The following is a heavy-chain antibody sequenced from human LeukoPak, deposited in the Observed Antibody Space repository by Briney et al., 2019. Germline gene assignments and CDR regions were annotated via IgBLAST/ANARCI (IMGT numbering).Heavy chain of an antibody. D-gene: IGHD6-19*01. CDR2: IYTSGST. V-gene: IGHV4-61*02. Sequence: SETLSLTCTVSGDSISSGDYYWSWIRQPAGKGLEWIGRIYTSGSTNYNPSLKSRVTMSVDTSKNQFSLNVSSVTAADTAVYYCARDQALGYGWPTVLAIDIWGQGTMVTVSS. J-gene: IGHJ3*02. CDR3: ARDQALGYGWPTVLAIDI. CDR1: GDSISSGDYY.